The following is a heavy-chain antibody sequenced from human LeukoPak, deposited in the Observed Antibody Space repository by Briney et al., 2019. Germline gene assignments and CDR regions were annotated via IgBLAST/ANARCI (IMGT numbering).Heavy chain of an antibody. CDR1: GFTFSSYS. CDR3: ASSEGYSSSCYGPVDY. D-gene: IGHD6-13*01. Sequence: GSLRLSCAASGFTFSSYSMNWVRQAPGKGLEWLSCITSGSGTAYYADSVKGRFAISRDNANNSLYLQMNSLRAEDTAVYYCASSEGYSSSCYGPVDYWGQGTLVTVSS. CDR2: ITSGSGTA. V-gene: IGHV3-48*01. J-gene: IGHJ4*02.